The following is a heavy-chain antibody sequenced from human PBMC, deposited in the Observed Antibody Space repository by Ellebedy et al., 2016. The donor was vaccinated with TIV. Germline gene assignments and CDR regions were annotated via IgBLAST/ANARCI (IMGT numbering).Heavy chain of an antibody. CDR2: IYYSGST. V-gene: IGHV4-59*01. CDR1: GGSISSYY. D-gene: IGHD3-3*01. Sequence: SETLSLTCTVSGGSISSYYWSWIRQPPGKGLEWIGYIYYSGSTNYNPSLKSRVTISVDTSKNQFSLKVNSVTAADTAVYYCARSVWSDDYPYEYYGLDVWGHGTTVSVSS. CDR3: ARSVWSDDYPYEYYGLDV. J-gene: IGHJ6*02.